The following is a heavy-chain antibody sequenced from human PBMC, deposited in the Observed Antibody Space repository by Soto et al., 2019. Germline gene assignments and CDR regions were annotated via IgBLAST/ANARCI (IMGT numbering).Heavy chain of an antibody. CDR3: ARGLKSVAVAGPNDAFDI. J-gene: IGHJ3*02. Sequence: ASVKVSCKASGFTFTRYAISWVRQAPGQGLEWMGYISGYNGNTNYAQNLQGRVTMTTDTSTTTAYMELGSLTSDDTAVYYCARGLKSVAVAGPNDAFDIWGQGTIVTVS. D-gene: IGHD6-19*01. V-gene: IGHV1-18*01. CDR2: ISGYNGNT. CDR1: GFTFTRYA.